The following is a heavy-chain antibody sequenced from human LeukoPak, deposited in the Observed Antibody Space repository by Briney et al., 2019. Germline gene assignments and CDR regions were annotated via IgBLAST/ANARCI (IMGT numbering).Heavy chain of an antibody. CDR1: GYTFSSYG. CDR2: ISAYNGNT. Sequence: ASVKVSCKASGYTFSSYGISWVRQAPGQGLEWMGWISAYNGNTNYAQKLQGRVTITTDTSTSTAYMELRSLRSDDTAVYYCARDPAIVVDRGYYFDYWGQGTLVTVSS. J-gene: IGHJ4*02. D-gene: IGHD3-22*01. V-gene: IGHV1-18*01. CDR3: ARDPAIVVDRGYYFDY.